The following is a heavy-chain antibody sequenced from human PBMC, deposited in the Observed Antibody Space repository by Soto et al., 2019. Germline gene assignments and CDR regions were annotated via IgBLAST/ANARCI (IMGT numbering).Heavy chain of an antibody. V-gene: IGHV3-48*02. J-gene: IGHJ4*02. D-gene: IGHD1-26*01. CDR3: AREDILGARSFAY. Sequence: EVQLVESGGGLEQWGGSLRLSCAASGFTFSGYSVNWVRQAPGKGLEWVSYISSGSKTIYYADSVKGRFTVSRDNARNSQYLQTSRLRDEDTAVYYCAREDILGARSFAYWGQGTLVTVSS. CDR2: ISSGSKTI. CDR1: GFTFSGYS.